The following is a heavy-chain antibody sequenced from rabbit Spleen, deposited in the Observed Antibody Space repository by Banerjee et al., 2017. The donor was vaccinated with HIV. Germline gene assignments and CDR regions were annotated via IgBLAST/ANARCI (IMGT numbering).Heavy chain of an antibody. D-gene: IGHD1-1*01. CDR2: IYTTSGGT. V-gene: IGHV1S40*01. CDR3: ARGVTGSGNYIHDINL. J-gene: IGHJ4*01. CDR1: GFSFSSSYW. Sequence: QSLEESGGDLVKPGASLTLTCTASGFSFSSSYWICWVRQAPGKGLEWIGCIYTTSGGTWYASWVNGRFTLSKTSSTTVTLQMTSLTAADTATYFCARGVTGSGNYIHDINLWGQGTLVTVS.